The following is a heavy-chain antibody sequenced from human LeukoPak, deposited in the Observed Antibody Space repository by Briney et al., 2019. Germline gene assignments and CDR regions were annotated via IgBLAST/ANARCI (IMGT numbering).Heavy chain of an antibody. CDR2: IKQDGSEK. CDR3: AKRGGTRTFDY. Sequence: GGSLRLSCAASGFTFSSYAMSWVRQAPGKGLEWVANIKQDGSEKYYVDSVKGRFTISRDNAKNSLYLQMNSLRAEDTAVYYCAKRGGTRTFDYWGQGTLVTVSS. D-gene: IGHD1-14*01. CDR1: GFTFSSYA. V-gene: IGHV3-7*03. J-gene: IGHJ4*02.